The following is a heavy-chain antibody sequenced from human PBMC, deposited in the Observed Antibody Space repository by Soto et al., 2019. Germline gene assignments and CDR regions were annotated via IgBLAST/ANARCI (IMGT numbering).Heavy chain of an antibody. CDR1: GFTFSTHA. Sequence: GGSLRLSCAASGFTFSTHAMHWVRQAPGKGLECVAIVSFDGSNKYYADSVKGRFAISRDNSKNTLYLQMSGLTPEDTAVYYCARDQTGITTTGGGRIDHWGQGTLVTVSS. CDR2: VSFDGSNK. J-gene: IGHJ4*02. V-gene: IGHV3-30*09. D-gene: IGHD1-20*01. CDR3: ARDQTGITTTGGGRIDH.